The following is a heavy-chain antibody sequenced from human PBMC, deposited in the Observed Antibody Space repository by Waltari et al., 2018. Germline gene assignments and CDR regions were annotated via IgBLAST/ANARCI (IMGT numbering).Heavy chain of an antibody. CDR2: ISYDGNYK. J-gene: IGHJ4*02. D-gene: IGHD2-21*01. CDR3: ARVAVPYCGVDCYYTY. CDR1: GFAFRSDG. Sequence: QVQLVESGGGVVQPGRSLRLSFAASGFAFRSDGMSWVRQAPGKGLEWVAVISYDGNYKYYADSVKGRFTVSRDNSKNTLYLQINSLMPEDTAIYYCARVAVPYCGVDCYYTYWGQGTLVTVSS. V-gene: IGHV3-30-3*01.